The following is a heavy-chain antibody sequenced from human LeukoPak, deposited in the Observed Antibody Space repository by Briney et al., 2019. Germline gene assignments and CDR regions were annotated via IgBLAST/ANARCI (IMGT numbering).Heavy chain of an antibody. CDR3: AKAGPVTSDY. Sequence: PGGSLRLSCAASGFTLSSNSMNWVRQAPGKGLEWVSAISGSGGSTYYADSVKGRFTISRDNSKNTLYLQMNSLRAEDTAVYYCAKAGPVTSDYWGQGTLVTVSS. CDR2: ISGSGGST. J-gene: IGHJ4*02. CDR1: GFTLSSNS. D-gene: IGHD4-17*01. V-gene: IGHV3-23*01.